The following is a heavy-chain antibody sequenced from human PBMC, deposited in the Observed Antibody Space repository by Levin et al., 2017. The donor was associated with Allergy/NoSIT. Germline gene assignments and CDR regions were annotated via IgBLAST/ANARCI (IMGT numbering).Heavy chain of an antibody. CDR2: ISSNGGST. Sequence: TGGSLRLSCAASGFTFSSYAMHWVRQAPGKGLEYVSAISSNGGSTYYANSVKGRFTISRDNSKNTLYLQMGSLRAEDMAVYYCARGDLGPFDYWGQGTLVTVSS. J-gene: IGHJ4*02. D-gene: IGHD2-21*02. CDR3: ARGDLGPFDY. V-gene: IGHV3-64*01. CDR1: GFTFSSYA.